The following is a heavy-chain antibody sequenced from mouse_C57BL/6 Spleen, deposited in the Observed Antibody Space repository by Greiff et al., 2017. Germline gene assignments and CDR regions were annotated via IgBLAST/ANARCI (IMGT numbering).Heavy chain of an antibody. J-gene: IGHJ2*01. CDR3: ARHRSPYWFDY. CDR1: GFTFSSYT. V-gene: IGHV5-9*01. D-gene: IGHD4-1*01. CDR2: ISGGGGNT. Sequence: EVKLVESGGGLVKPGGSLKLSCAASGFTFSSYTMSWVRQTPEQRLEWVATISGGGGNTYYPDSVKGRFTISRDNAKNTLYLHMRSQRSEDTALDFCARHRSPYWFDYWGQGTAVTVSS.